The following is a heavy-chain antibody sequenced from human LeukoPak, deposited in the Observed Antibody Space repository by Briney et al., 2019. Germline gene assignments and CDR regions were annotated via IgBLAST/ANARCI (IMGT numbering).Heavy chain of an antibody. CDR1: GFTFSSYG. V-gene: IGHV3-30*18. CDR3: AKEDSGYDYGGVDY. D-gene: IGHD5-12*01. J-gene: IGHJ4*02. CDR2: ISYDGSNK. Sequence: GRSLRLSCAASGFTFSSYGMHWVRQAPGKGLEWVAVISYDGSNKYYADSVKGRFTISRDNSKNTLYLQMNSLRAEDTAVSYCAKEDSGYDYGGVDYWGQGTLVTVSS.